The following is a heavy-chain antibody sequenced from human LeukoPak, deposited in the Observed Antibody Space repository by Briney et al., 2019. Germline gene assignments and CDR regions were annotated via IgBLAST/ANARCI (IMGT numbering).Heavy chain of an antibody. D-gene: IGHD1-26*01. J-gene: IGHJ4*02. CDR3: ARLAPSGSYHEIGY. CDR1: GYTFTNFW. V-gene: IGHV5-51*01. Sequence: GESLKISCEGSGYTFTNFWIGWVRQKPGKGLEWMGIVSPSDSDTRYSPSFQGQVTISADKSISTAYLQWSSLKASDTAMYYCARLAPSGSYHEIGYWGQGTLVTVSS. CDR2: VSPSDSDT.